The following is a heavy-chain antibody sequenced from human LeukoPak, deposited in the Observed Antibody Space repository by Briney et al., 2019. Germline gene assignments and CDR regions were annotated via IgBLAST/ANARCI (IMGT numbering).Heavy chain of an antibody. Sequence: PGGSLRLSCAASGFTFSTYTMNWVRQAPGEGLEWISYISTSSSTIYYADSVKGRFTISRDNAKNSLFLQMNSLRAEDTAVYYCARGQFLIDYWGQGTLVTVSS. V-gene: IGHV3-48*01. J-gene: IGHJ4*02. CDR1: GFTFSTYT. D-gene: IGHD2/OR15-2a*01. CDR3: ARGQFLIDY. CDR2: ISTSSSTI.